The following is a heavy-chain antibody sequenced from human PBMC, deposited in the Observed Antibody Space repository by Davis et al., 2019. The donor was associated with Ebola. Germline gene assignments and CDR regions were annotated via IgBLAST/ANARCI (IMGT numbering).Heavy chain of an antibody. D-gene: IGHD5-18*01. V-gene: IGHV4-39*07. J-gene: IGHJ6*02. CDR2: IYYSGST. CDR1: GGSISSSSYY. CDR3: ARGVDTAMDLYYYYGMDV. Sequence: MPSETLSLTCTVSGGSISSSSYYWGWIRQPPGKGLEWIGSIYYSGSTNYNPSLKSRVTISVDTSKNQFSLKLSSVTAADTAVYYCARGVDTAMDLYYYYGMDVWGQGTMVTVSS.